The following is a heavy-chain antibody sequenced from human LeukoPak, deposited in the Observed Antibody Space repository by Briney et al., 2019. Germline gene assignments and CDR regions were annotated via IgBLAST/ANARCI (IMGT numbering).Heavy chain of an antibody. CDR2: THTSGST. D-gene: IGHD3-3*01. Sequence: SETLSLTCTVSGGSISSYYWSWIRQPAGKGLEWIGRTHTSGSTNYNPSLKSRVTISVDTSKNQFSLKLSSVTAADTAVYYCARVGKYDFWSGHDETRLDYWGQGSLVTVSS. V-gene: IGHV4-4*07. J-gene: IGHJ4*02. CDR1: GGSISSYY. CDR3: ARVGKYDFWSGHDETRLDY.